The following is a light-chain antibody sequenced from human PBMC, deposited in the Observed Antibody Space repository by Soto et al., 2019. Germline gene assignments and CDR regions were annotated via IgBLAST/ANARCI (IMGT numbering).Light chain of an antibody. Sequence: IQLTQSPSSLSASVGDRVTISCRASQDISSHLAWYQQKPGKAPKLLIYPASTLQSGVPSRFSSSGSVTDFTLSISGLQPEDVATYYCQQVIIYPLTFGQATTVEVK. CDR1: QDISSH. CDR3: QQVIIYPLT. V-gene: IGKV1-9*01. CDR2: PAS. J-gene: IGKJ1*01.